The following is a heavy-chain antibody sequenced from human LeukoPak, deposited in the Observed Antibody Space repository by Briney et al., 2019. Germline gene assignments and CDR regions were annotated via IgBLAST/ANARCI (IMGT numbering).Heavy chain of an antibody. J-gene: IGHJ6*02. CDR2: ISYDGTNK. D-gene: IGHD2-8*01. Sequence: GGSLGLSCAASGFSIRGHSMHWVRQAPGKGLEWVAVISYDGTNKYYTDSVKGRFTISRDNSENTVYLQMNSLLIDDAAVFWCARGLYATAWGYYGMDVWGQGTTVTVSS. V-gene: IGHV3-30*04. CDR3: ARGLYATAWGYYGMDV. CDR1: GFSIRGHS.